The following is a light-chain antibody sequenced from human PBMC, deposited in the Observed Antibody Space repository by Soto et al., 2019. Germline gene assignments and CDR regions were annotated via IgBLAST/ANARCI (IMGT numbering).Light chain of an antibody. Sequence: DVVMTQSPLSLSVTLGQPASISCSSSQSLLYSNGNTYLNWFQHRPGQPPRRLIYKVSNRDSGVPDRFSSSESATDFTLKISRVEAEDVGLYYCMQGTHRPVTFGQGTKLEIK. J-gene: IGKJ2*01. CDR2: KVS. CDR3: MQGTHRPVT. CDR1: QSLLYSNGNTY. V-gene: IGKV2-30*01.